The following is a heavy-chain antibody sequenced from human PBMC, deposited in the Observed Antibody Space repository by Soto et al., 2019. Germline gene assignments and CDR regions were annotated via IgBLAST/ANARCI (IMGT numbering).Heavy chain of an antibody. J-gene: IGHJ6*02. D-gene: IGHD6-19*01. CDR3: ARDLPRRKAGAGAYYYYYGMDV. V-gene: IGHV1-18*01. Sequence: QVQLVQSGAEVKKPGASVKVSCKASGYTFTSYGISWVRQAPGQGLEWMGWVSAYNGNTNYGQKHQGRVTMTTNTSTNTAYMEPRSMSSDDTAVYYWARDLPRRKAGAGAYYYYYGMDVWGQGTTVTVSS. CDR1: GYTFTSYG. CDR2: VSAYNGNT.